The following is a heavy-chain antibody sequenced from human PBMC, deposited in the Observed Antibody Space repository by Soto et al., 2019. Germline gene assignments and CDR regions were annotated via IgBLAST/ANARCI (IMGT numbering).Heavy chain of an antibody. D-gene: IGHD3-9*01. CDR2: IDHDGSST. CDR3: ARDKETTSHYGSFAP. CDR1: GFNFTAYW. J-gene: IGHJ5*02. V-gene: IGHV3-74*03. Sequence: PGGSLRLSCEVSGFNFTAYWMHWVRQAPGKGLEWVSRIDHDGSSTTFADSVKGRFTVSRDNSKNTVYLQMDSLRAEDTAMYYCARDKETTSHYGSFAPWGRRTRVPVSS.